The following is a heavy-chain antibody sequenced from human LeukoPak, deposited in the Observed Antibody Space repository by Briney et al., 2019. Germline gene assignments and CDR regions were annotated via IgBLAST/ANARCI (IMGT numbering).Heavy chain of an antibody. CDR2: ISGSAYST. D-gene: IGHD3-22*01. Sequence: GGSLRLSCAASGFTFSSYAMTWVRQAPGKGLEWISAISGSAYSTSYADSVKGRFTISRDNSKNTLYLQMNSMTAENTDIYYCARNTSGFKLGDAFDIWGQGTMVTVSS. CDR3: ARNTSGFKLGDAFDI. J-gene: IGHJ3*02. V-gene: IGHV3-23*01. CDR1: GFTFSSYA.